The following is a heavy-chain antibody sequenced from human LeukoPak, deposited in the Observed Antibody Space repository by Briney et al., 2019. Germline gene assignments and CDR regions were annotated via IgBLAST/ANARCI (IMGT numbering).Heavy chain of an antibody. V-gene: IGHV1-69*13. CDR2: IIPIFGTA. Sequence: VKVSCKASGGTFISYAISWVRQAPGQGLEWMGGIIPIFGTANYAQKLQGRVTITTDESTSPAYMELSSLRSEDTAVYYCASWYYYDSSGSRYYFDYWGQGTLVTVSS. CDR1: GGTFISYA. CDR3: ASWYYYDSSGSRYYFDY. D-gene: IGHD3-22*01. J-gene: IGHJ4*02.